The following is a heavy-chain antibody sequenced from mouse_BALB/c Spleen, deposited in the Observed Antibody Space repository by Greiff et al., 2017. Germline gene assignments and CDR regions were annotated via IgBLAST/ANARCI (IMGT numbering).Heavy chain of an antibody. D-gene: IGHD1-3*01. CDR1: GFTFSSYA. J-gene: IGHJ4*01. CDR3: ARGTKGYAMDY. CDR2: ISSGGST. V-gene: IGHV5-6-5*01. Sequence: EVQGVESGGGLVKPGGSLKLSCAASGFTFSSYAMSWVRQTPEKRLEWVASISSGGSTYYPDSVKGRFTISRDNARNILYLQMSSLRSEDTAMYYCARGTKGYAMDYWGQGTSVTVSS.